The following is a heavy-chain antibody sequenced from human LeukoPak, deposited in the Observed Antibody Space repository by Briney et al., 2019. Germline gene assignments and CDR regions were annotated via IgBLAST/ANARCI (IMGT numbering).Heavy chain of an antibody. CDR3: ARALGYCSSTSCYSRIYGMDV. CDR1: GFTVSSNY. V-gene: IGHV3-53*01. CDR2: IYSGGST. Sequence: GGSLRLSCAASGFTVSSNYMSWVRQAPGKGLEWVSVIYSGGSTYYADSVKGQFTISRDNSKNTLYLQMNSLRAEDTAVYYCARALGYCSSTSCYSRIYGMDVWGQGTTVTVSS. D-gene: IGHD2-2*01. J-gene: IGHJ6*02.